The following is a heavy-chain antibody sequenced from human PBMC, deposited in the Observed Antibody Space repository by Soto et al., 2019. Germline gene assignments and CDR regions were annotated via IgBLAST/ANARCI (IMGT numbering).Heavy chain of an antibody. CDR1: GGTFSSYA. V-gene: IGHV1-69*13. CDR2: IIPIFGTA. Sequence: SVKVSCKASGGTFSSYAISWVRQAPGQGLGWMGGIIPIFGTANYAQKFQGRVTITADESTSAAYMELSSLRSEDTAVYYCAREDTASHYYYYGMDVWGQGTTVTVSS. J-gene: IGHJ6*02. CDR3: AREDTASHYYYYGMDV. D-gene: IGHD5-18*01.